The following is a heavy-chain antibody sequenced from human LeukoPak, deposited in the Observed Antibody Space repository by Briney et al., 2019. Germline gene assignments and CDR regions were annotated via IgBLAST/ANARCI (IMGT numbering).Heavy chain of an antibody. V-gene: IGHV4-34*01. J-gene: IGHJ5*02. Sequence: SETLSLTCAVYGGSFSGYYWSWIRQPPGKGLGWIGEINHSGSTNYNPSLKSRVTISVDTSKNQFSLKLSSVTAADTAVYYCARARPGYSSSWYWFDPWGQGTLVTVSS. CDR2: INHSGST. CDR3: ARARPGYSSSWYWFDP. D-gene: IGHD6-13*01. CDR1: GGSFSGYY.